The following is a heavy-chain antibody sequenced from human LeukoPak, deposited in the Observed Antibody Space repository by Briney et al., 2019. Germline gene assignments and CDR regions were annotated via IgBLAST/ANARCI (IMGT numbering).Heavy chain of an antibody. J-gene: IGHJ5*02. CDR2: INSDGTTT. V-gene: IGHV3-74*01. D-gene: IGHD2-21*02. CDR1: GFTFSTYW. CDR3: ACFSVKPNGAP. Sequence: PGGSLRLSCAASGFTFSTYWMHWVRQAPGKGLVWVSRINSDGTTTNYADSVKGRFTISRDNAKNTLYLQMNSLRAEDTAVYYCACFSVKPNGAPWGQGTLVTVSS.